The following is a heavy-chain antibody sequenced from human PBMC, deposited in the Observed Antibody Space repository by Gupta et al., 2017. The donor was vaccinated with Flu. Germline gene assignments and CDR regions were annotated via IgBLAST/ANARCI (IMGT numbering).Heavy chain of an antibody. D-gene: IGHD6-13*01. CDR1: GGSFSGYY. CDR3: ARVRIVSSSWYNHKANYYGMDV. Sequence: QVQLQQWGAGLLKPSETLSLTCAVYGGSFSGYYWSWIRQPPGKGLEWIGEINHSGSTNYNPSLKSRVTISVDTSKNQFSLKLSSVTAADTAVYYCARVRIVSSSWYNHKANYYGMDVWGQGTTVTVSS. V-gene: IGHV4-34*01. J-gene: IGHJ6*02. CDR2: INHSGST.